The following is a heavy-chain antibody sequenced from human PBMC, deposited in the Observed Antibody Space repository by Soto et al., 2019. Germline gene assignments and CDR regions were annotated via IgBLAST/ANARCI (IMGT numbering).Heavy chain of an antibody. CDR2: IIPVLGTP. Sequence: QVLLVQSSAEVKKPGSSVKVSCKASGGTFTSTAFSWVRQAPGQGLEWMGGIIPVLGTPNYAQKFQARLTVTADASTTTVHMALSSLRSDDTAVYYCASSAGLDYLLNYYGLNVWGQGTTVTVSS. V-gene: IGHV1-69*01. D-gene: IGHD6-13*01. CDR3: ASSAGLDYLLNYYGLNV. J-gene: IGHJ6*02. CDR1: GGTFTSTA.